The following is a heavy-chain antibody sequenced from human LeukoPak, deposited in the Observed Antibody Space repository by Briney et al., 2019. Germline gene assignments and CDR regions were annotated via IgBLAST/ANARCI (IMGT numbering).Heavy chain of an antibody. CDR2: ISYDGTKQ. CDR3: ARDHYFDISGYLDY. Sequence: GGSLRLSCEGSGFTFSINAMHWVRQAPGKGLEWLAVISYDGTKQYFADSVKGRFTISRDNVKNSLYLEMNSLRVEDSAVYYCARDHYFDISGYLDYWGQGTPVTVCS. J-gene: IGHJ4*02. V-gene: IGHV3-30-3*01. CDR1: GFTFSINA. D-gene: IGHD3-22*01.